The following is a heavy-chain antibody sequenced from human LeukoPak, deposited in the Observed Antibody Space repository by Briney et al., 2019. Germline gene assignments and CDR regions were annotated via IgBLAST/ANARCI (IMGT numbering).Heavy chain of an antibody. J-gene: IGHJ4*02. D-gene: IGHD6-19*01. CDR1: GFSFSSYV. CDR3: AARHSSVAGLDY. V-gene: IGHV3-30-3*01. CDR2: TSYDGSDE. Sequence: GGSLRLSCAASGFSFSSYVMYWVRQAPGMGLEWVAVTSYDGSDEYYADSVEGRFTISRDNSKSTLYLQMSSLRAEDTALYYCAARHSSVAGLDYWGQGTLVTVSS.